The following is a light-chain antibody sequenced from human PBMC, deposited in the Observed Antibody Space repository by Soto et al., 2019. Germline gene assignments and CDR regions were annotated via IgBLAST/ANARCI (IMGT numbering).Light chain of an antibody. CDR1: MRDVGAYNL. J-gene: IGLJ2*01. CDR2: EVR. V-gene: IGLV2-14*01. CDR3: SSYTSKSSLI. Sequence: QSALTQPASVSGSPGQSITISCAGTMRDVGAYNLVSWYQQHPGRAPQLIIYEVRNRPSGISFRFSGSKSGNTTSLTISGLQAEDEADYYCSSYTSKSSLIFGGGTKVTVL.